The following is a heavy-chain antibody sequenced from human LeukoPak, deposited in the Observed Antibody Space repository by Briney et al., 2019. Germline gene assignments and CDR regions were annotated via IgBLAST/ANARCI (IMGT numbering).Heavy chain of an antibody. CDR1: GGSISSGDYY. V-gene: IGHV4-30-4*02. Sequence: SETLSLTCTVSGGSISSGDYYWSWIRQPPGKGLEWIGYIYYSGSTYYNPSLKSRVTISVDTSKNQFSLKLSSVTAADTAVYYCARGGYSGFDPLDYWGQGTLATVFS. D-gene: IGHD5-12*01. CDR3: ARGGYSGFDPLDY. J-gene: IGHJ4*02. CDR2: IYYSGST.